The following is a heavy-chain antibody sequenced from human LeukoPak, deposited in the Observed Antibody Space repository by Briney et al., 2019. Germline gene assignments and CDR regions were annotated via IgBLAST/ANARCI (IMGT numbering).Heavy chain of an antibody. Sequence: GGSLRLSCAASVFTFSSYGMHWVRQAPGKGLEWVAVISYDGSNKYYADSVKGRFTISRDNSKNTLYLQMNSLRAEDTAVYYCAKSLGGRNTVTYYFDYWGQGTLVTVSS. V-gene: IGHV3-30*18. CDR1: VFTFSSYG. CDR3: AKSLGGRNTVTYYFDY. J-gene: IGHJ4*02. CDR2: ISYDGSNK. D-gene: IGHD4-17*01.